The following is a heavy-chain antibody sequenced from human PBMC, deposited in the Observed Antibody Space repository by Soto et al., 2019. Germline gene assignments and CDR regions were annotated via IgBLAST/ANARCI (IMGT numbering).Heavy chain of an antibody. CDR3: ARDSGGDYHNYYMDV. Sequence: QVQLVESGGGVVQPGRSLRLSCAASGFTFSSYAMHWVRQAPGKGLEWVTIIWYDGSNKNYADSVKGRFTISRDNSKNTVDLQMHSLRVEDTAVYYCARDSGGDYHNYYMDVWGKGTTVTVSS. CDR2: IWYDGSNK. CDR1: GFTFSSYA. J-gene: IGHJ6*03. D-gene: IGHD4-17*01. V-gene: IGHV3-33*01.